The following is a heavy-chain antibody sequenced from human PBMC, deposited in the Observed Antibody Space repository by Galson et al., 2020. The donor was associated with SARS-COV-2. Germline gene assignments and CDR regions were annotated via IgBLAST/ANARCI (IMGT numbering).Heavy chain of an antibody. J-gene: IGHJ3*02. CDR2: ISDYNGNT. V-gene: IGHV1-18*01. CDR1: GYTFTSYG. D-gene: IGHD2-2*01. Sequence: ASVKVSCKASGYTFTSYGISWVRQDPGQGLEWMGWISDYNGNTNYAKKLQGRVTMTTDTSTSTAYMELRSLRSDDTAVYYCARGWTYCSSTSCSDAFDIWGQGTMVTVSS. CDR3: ARGWTYCSSTSCSDAFDI.